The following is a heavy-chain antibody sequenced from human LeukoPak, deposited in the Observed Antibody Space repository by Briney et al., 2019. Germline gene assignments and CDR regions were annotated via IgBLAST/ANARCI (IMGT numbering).Heavy chain of an antibody. V-gene: IGHV3-30*02. CDR2: IRYDGSNK. Sequence: GGSLRLSCAASGFTFSSYGMHWVRQAPGKGLDWVAFIRYDGSNKYYADSVKGRFTISRDNSKNTLYLQMNSLRAEDTAVYYCANAKVGATVLFDYWGQGTLVTVSS. D-gene: IGHD1-26*01. CDR1: GFTFSSYG. J-gene: IGHJ4*02. CDR3: ANAKVGATVLFDY.